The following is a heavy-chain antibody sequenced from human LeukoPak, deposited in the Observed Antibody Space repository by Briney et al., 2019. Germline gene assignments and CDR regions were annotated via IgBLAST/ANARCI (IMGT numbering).Heavy chain of an antibody. J-gene: IGHJ5*02. CDR3: ARGKNRRSMVRGALNWFDP. V-gene: IGHV4-34*01. CDR1: GGSFSGYY. Sequence: SETLSLTCADYGGSFSGYYWSSIRQPPGKGLEWIGEINHSGSTNYNPSLKSRVTISVDTSKNQFSLKLSSVTAADTAVYYCARGKNRRSMVRGALNWFDPWGQGTLVTVSS. D-gene: IGHD3-10*01. CDR2: INHSGST.